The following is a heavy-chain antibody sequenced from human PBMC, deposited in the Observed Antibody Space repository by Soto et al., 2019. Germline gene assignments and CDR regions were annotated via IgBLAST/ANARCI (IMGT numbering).Heavy chain of an antibody. Sequence: PGESLKISCKGSGYSSTSYWIGWVRQMPGKGLEWMGIIYPGDSDTRYSPSFQGQVTISADKSISTAYLQWSSLKASDTAMYYCARRHYYDTSGYPFDYWGQGTLVTVSS. CDR1: GYSSTSYW. J-gene: IGHJ4*02. D-gene: IGHD3-22*01. V-gene: IGHV5-51*01. CDR2: IYPGDSDT. CDR3: ARRHYYDTSGYPFDY.